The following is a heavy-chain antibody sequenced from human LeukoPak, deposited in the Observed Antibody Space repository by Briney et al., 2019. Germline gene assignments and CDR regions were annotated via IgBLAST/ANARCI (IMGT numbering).Heavy chain of an antibody. V-gene: IGHV1-69*04. CDR1: GGTYA. D-gene: IGHD2-2*01. Sequence: ASVKVSCKASGGTYAFNWVRQAPGQGLEWMGRIIPLLDLTDYARKFQGRVTITADKSTSTAFMELSRLRSEDTAVYYCASDEQYCTTTTCSLNWFDPWGQGTLVTVSS. J-gene: IGHJ5*02. CDR2: IIPLLDLT. CDR3: ASDEQYCTTTTCSLNWFDP.